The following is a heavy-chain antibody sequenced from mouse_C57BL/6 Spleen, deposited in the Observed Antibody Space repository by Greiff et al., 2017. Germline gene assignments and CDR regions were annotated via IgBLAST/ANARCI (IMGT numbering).Heavy chain of an antibody. V-gene: IGHV14-3*01. CDR2: IDPANGNT. CDR1: GFNIKNTY. Sequence: EVQGVESVAELVRPGASVKLSCTASGFNIKNTYMHWVKQRPEQGLEWIGRIDPANGNTKYAQKFQGKATITADPSSNTADLQLSSLTSEDTAIYYCAREDFITTVGANFDYWGQGTTLTVSS. CDR3: AREDFITTVGANFDY. D-gene: IGHD1-1*01. J-gene: IGHJ2*01.